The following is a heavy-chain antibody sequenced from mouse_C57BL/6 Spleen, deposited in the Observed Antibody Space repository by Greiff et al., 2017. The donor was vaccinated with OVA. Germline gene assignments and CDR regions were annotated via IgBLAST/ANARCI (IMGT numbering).Heavy chain of an antibody. CDR1: GFTFSNYW. Sequence: EVKLVESGGGLVQPGGSMKLSCVASGFTFSNYWMNWVRQSPEKGLEWVAQIRLKSDNYATHYAESVKGRFTISRDDSKSSVYLQMNNLRAEDTGIYYCTASYYYGSSYYYAMDYWGQGTSVTVSS. D-gene: IGHD1-1*01. J-gene: IGHJ4*01. CDR2: IRLKSDNYAT. V-gene: IGHV6-3*01. CDR3: TASYYYGSSYYYAMDY.